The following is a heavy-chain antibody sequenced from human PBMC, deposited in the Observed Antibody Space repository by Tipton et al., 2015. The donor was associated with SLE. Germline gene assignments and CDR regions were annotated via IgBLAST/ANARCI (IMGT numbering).Heavy chain of an antibody. V-gene: IGHV4-34*01. D-gene: IGHD2-15*01. CDR3: ARGELVVVAAVYAPFDP. CDR2: IYYSGST. J-gene: IGHJ5*02. CDR1: GGSFSGYY. Sequence: TLSLTCAVYGGSFSGYYWSWIRQPPGKGLEWIGSIYYSGSTYYNPSLKSRVTISVDTSKNQFSLKLSSVTAADTAVYYCARGELVVVAAVYAPFDPWGQGTLVTVSS.